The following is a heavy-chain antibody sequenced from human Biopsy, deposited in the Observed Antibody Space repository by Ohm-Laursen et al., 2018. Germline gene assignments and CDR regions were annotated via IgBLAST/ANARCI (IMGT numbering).Heavy chain of an antibody. CDR3: GRAVRNQLLTDP. V-gene: IGHV1-8*01. CDR2: LNPVSGNS. Sequence: GASVKVSCKASGYTFTSYDITWVRQASGQGPEWIGWLNPVSGNSSFGQKFRGRVTVTSDTSISTAYMELSGLTSDDTATYYCGRAVRNQLLTDPWGQGTLVTVTS. J-gene: IGHJ5*02. CDR1: GYTFTSYD. D-gene: IGHD1-7*01.